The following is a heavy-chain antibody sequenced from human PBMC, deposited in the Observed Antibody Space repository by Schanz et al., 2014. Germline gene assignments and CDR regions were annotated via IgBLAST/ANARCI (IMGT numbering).Heavy chain of an antibody. V-gene: IGHV3-NL1*01. CDR3: AKARRKSNCSGGRCFHYSYYGMDV. D-gene: IGHD2-15*01. J-gene: IGHJ6*02. CDR1: GFIFSNYG. Sequence: QVQLVESGGGVVQPGGSLRLSCAASGFIFSNYGMHWVRQAPGKGLEWVSTISASGGSTYYADSVKGRFTMSRDNSKNTLYLQMNSLRAEDTAVYYCAKARRKSNCSGGRCFHYSYYGMDVWGQGTTVTVSS. CDR2: ISASGGST.